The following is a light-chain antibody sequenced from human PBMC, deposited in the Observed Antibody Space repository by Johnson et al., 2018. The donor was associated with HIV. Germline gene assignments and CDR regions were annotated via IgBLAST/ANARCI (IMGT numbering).Light chain of an antibody. CDR3: GTWDSNLSVYV. Sequence: LTQPPSVSAAPGQKVTIYCSGRSSDMGNYAVSWYQQLPGTAPKLLIYEHNKRPSGIPDRFSGSKSGTSATLGITGLQTGDEADYYCGTWDSNLSVYVFGTGTKVSVL. J-gene: IGLJ1*01. CDR1: SSDMGNYA. V-gene: IGLV1-51*02. CDR2: EHN.